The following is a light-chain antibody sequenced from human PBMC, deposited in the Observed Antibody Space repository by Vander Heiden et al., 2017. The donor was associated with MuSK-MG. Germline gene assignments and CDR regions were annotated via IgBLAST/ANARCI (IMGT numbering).Light chain of an antibody. V-gene: IGLV3-21*02. CDR1: NIGSKS. CDR2: EDS. Sequence: SSVLTQPPSVSVAPGQTARITCGGHNIGSKSVHWYQQKPGQAPVLVVYEDSDRPSGIPERFSGSNSGNTATLTISRVDAGDEADYYCQVWDRSSDHPYGFGIGTKV. J-gene: IGLJ1*01. CDR3: QVWDRSSDHPYG.